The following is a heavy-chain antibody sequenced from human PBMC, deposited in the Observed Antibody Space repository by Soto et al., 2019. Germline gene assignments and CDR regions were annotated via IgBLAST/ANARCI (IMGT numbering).Heavy chain of an antibody. CDR2: ISGSGGST. J-gene: IGHJ4*02. V-gene: IGHV3-23*01. Sequence: EVQLLESGGGLVQPGGSLRLSCAASGFTFSSYAMSWVRQAPGKGLEWVSAISGSGGSTYYADSVKGRFTISRDNSKNTLYLQMNSLRAEDTAVYYCAEDLLGFLEWLAFDYWGQGTLVTVSS. CDR1: GFTFSSYA. CDR3: AEDLLGFLEWLAFDY. D-gene: IGHD3-3*01.